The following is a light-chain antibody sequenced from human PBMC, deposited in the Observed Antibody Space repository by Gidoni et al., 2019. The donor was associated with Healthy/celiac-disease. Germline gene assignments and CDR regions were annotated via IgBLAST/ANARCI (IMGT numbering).Light chain of an antibody. CDR1: QSVLYSSNNKNY. Sequence: DIVMTQSPDSLAVSLGERATINGKSSQSVLYSSNNKNYLAWYQQKPGQPPKLLIYWASTRESGVPDRFSGSGSGTDFTLTISSLQAEDVAVYYCQQYYSTLTFGQGTKLEIK. J-gene: IGKJ2*01. CDR3: QQYYSTLT. CDR2: WAS. V-gene: IGKV4-1*01.